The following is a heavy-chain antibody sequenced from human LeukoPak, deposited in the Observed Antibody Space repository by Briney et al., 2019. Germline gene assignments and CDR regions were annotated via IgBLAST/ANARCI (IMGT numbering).Heavy chain of an antibody. D-gene: IGHD2-15*01. CDR3: AKDPAVVAAF. CDR1: GFSFSGSW. V-gene: IGHV3-7*01. CDR2: IKQDGSEK. J-gene: IGHJ4*02. Sequence: GGSLRLSCAASGFSFSGSWMIWVRQAPGKGLEWVAHIKQDGSEKYYVDSVKGRFTISRDNAKNSLYLQMNSLGAEDTAVYYCAKDPAVVAAFWGQGTLVTVSS.